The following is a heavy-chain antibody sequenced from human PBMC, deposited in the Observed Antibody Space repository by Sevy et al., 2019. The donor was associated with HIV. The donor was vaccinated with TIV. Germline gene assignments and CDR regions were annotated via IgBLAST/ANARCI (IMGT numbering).Heavy chain of an antibody. V-gene: IGHV4-59*01. Sequence: SETLSLTCTVSGGSISSYYWSWIRQPPGKGLEWIGNIYYSGSTNYNPSLRSRVTISVDTSKNQFSLKLISVTAADTAVYYCARDRGYSGYDYDYWGQGTLVTVSS. CDR1: GGSISSYY. D-gene: IGHD5-12*01. CDR2: IYYSGST. J-gene: IGHJ4*02. CDR3: ARDRGYSGYDYDY.